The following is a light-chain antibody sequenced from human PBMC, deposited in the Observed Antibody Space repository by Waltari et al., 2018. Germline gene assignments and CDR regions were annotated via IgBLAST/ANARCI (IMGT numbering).Light chain of an antibody. V-gene: IGKV3-11*01. CDR3: QQRSNWPRT. CDR1: QSVSSY. CDR2: DAS. Sequence: EIVLTQSPATLSLSPGERATLSCRASQSVSSYLAWYQQKPGQAPRLLIYDASNRATGIPARFRGSVSGTDFTLTISSLEPEDFAVYYCQQRSNWPRTFGGGTKVEIK. J-gene: IGKJ4*01.